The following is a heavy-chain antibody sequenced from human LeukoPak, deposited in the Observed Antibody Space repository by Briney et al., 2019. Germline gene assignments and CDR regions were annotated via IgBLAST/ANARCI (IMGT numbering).Heavy chain of an antibody. CDR2: IDNAGSIT. D-gene: IGHD3-22*01. Sequence: GGSLRLSCAASGFTFSNYWIHWVRQAPGKGLVWVSRIDNAGSITTYADSVKGRFTISRDNAKNSLYLQMNSLRAEDTAVYYCASKGVGYYYDSSGLDYWGQGTLVTVSS. V-gene: IGHV3-74*03. CDR1: GFTFSNYW. J-gene: IGHJ4*02. CDR3: ASKGVGYYYDSSGLDY.